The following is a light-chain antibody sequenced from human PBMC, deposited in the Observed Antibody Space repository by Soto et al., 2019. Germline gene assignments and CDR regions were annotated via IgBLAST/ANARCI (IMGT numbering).Light chain of an antibody. CDR2: DAS. CDR3: QQRSNWPPTWT. J-gene: IGKJ1*01. CDR1: QRVSSY. Sequence: EIVLTQSPATLSLSPGERATLSCRASQRVSSYLAWYQPKPGQAPRLLIYDASNRATGIPARFSGSGSGTDFTLTISSLEPEDFAVYYCQQRSNWPPTWTFGQGTKVEIK. V-gene: IGKV3-11*01.